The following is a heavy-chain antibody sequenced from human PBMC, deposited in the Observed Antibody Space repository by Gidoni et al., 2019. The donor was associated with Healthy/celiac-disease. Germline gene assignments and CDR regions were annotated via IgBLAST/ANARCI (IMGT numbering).Heavy chain of an antibody. D-gene: IGHD3-16*01. CDR1: GFTFDDYT. CDR2: ISWDGGST. V-gene: IGHV3-43*01. CDR3: AKATRGGYYFDY. Sequence: EVQLVESGGVVVQPGGSLRLSCAASGFTFDDYTMHWVRQAPGKGLEWVSLISWDGGSTYYADSVKGRFTISRDNSKNSLYLQMNSLRTEDTALYYCAKATRGGYYFDYWGQGTLVTVSS. J-gene: IGHJ4*02.